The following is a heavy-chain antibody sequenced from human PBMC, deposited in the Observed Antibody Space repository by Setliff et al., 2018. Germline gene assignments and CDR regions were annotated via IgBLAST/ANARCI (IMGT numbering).Heavy chain of an antibody. CDR3: ARQTGSGDDAFDI. Sequence: PGESLKISCKGSGYSFTNYWIGWVRQMPGKGLEWMAIIYPDDSDSRHSPSFRGQVTVSADKSINTAYLQWSSLKASDTAMYYCARQTGSGDDAFDIWGQGTMVTVSS. J-gene: IGHJ3*02. V-gene: IGHV5-51*01. D-gene: IGHD7-27*01. CDR1: GYSFTNYW. CDR2: IYPDDSDS.